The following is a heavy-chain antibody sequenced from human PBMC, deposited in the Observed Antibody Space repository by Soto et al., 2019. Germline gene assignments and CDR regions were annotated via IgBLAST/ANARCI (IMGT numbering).Heavy chain of an antibody. V-gene: IGHV1-8*01. Sequence: ASVKVACKASGDTFTSYYINWVRQATGQGLEWMGWMNPNSGNTGYAQKFQGRVTMTRNTSISTAYMELSSLRSEDTAVYYCARGAKNIYYYYGMDVWGQGTTVTVSS. CDR3: ARGAKNIYYYYGMDV. CDR2: MNPNSGNT. J-gene: IGHJ6*02. CDR1: GDTFTSYY.